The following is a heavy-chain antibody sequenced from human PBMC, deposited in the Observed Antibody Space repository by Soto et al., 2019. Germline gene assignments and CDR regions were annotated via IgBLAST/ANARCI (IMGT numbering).Heavy chain of an antibody. CDR1: GYTFTNYG. CDR3: ARDRKVSKDIYLIPIDY. J-gene: IGHJ4*02. V-gene: IGHV1-18*01. Sequence: QVQLVQSGAEVKEPGASVKVSCKASGYTFTNYGISWVRQAPGQGLEWMGWISGYNDNTNYAQNLQDRVTMTADTSTTTAYMELRSLESDDTAVYYCARDRKVSKDIYLIPIDYWGQGTLVTVSS. D-gene: IGHD3-3*02. CDR2: ISGYNDNT.